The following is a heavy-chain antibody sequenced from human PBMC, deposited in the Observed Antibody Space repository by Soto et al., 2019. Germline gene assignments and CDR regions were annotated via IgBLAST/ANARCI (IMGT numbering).Heavy chain of an antibody. J-gene: IGHJ6*02. V-gene: IGHV4-59*01. CDR1: GDSISSYS. CDR3: ARERYYYDSSGYYWPYYYYGMDV. Sequence: SETLSLTCTVSGDSISSYSWSWIRQPPGKGLEWIGNIHYSGSTNYNPSLKSRVTISVDTSKNQFSLKLSSVTAADTAVYYCARERYYYDSSGYYWPYYYYGMDVWGQGTTVTVSS. CDR2: IHYSGST. D-gene: IGHD3-22*01.